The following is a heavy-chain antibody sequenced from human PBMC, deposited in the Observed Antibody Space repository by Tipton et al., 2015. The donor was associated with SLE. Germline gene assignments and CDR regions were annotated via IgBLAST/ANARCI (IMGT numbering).Heavy chain of an antibody. CDR1: GGSISSYY. J-gene: IGHJ3*02. V-gene: IGHV4-59*08. D-gene: IGHD6-19*01. CDR2: IYYSGST. Sequence: TLSLTCTVSGGSISSYYWSWIRQPPGRGLEWIGYIYYSGSTNYNPSLKSRVTISVDTSKNQFSLKLSSVTAADTAVYYCVRAPRLGAFDIWGQGTMVTVSS. CDR3: VRAPRLGAFDI.